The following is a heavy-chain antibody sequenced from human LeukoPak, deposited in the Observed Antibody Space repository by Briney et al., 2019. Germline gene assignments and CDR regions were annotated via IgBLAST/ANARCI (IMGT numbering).Heavy chain of an antibody. D-gene: IGHD6-19*01. CDR2: IIPIFGTA. J-gene: IGHJ5*02. V-gene: IGHV1-69*13. CDR1: GGTFSSYA. CDR3: TRGGSGWDNWFDP. Sequence: ASVKVSCTASGGTFSSYAISWVRQAPGQGLEWMGGIIPIFGTANYAQKFQGRVTITADESTSTAYMELSSLRSEDTAVYYCTRGGSGWDNWFDPWGQGTLVTVSS.